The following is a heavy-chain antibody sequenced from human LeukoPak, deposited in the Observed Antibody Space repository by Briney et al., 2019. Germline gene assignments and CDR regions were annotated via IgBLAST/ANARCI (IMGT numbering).Heavy chain of an antibody. V-gene: IGHV4-39*07. J-gene: IGHJ3*02. D-gene: IGHD1-14*01. CDR3: ASHPEIPDAFDI. CDR1: GGSISSSSYY. Sequence: PSETLSLTCTVSGGSISSSSYYWGWIRQPPGKGLEWIRTIYYSGSTYYNPSLKSRVTISVDTSKNQFSLKLSSVTAADTAVYYCASHPEIPDAFDIWGQGTMVTVSS. CDR2: IYYSGST.